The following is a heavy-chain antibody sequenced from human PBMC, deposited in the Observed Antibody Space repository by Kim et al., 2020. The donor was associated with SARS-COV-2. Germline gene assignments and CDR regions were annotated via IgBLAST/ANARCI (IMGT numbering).Heavy chain of an antibody. Sequence: GGSLRLSCAASGFTFSSYGMHWVRQAPGKGLEWVAVISYDGSNKYYADSVKGRFTISRDTSKNTLCLQMNSLRAEDTAVYYCAKERSGIVVVTATFDYWGQGTLVTVSA. J-gene: IGHJ4*02. D-gene: IGHD2-21*02. CDR1: GFTFSSYG. CDR2: ISYDGSNK. CDR3: AKERSGIVVVTATFDY. V-gene: IGHV3-30*18.